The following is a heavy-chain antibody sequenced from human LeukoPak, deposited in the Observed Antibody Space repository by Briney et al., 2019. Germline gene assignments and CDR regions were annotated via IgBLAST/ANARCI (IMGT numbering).Heavy chain of an antibody. J-gene: IGHJ4*02. V-gene: IGHV4-59*01. CDR2: IYYSGST. D-gene: IGHD3-9*01. Sequence: PSETLSLTCTVSGGSISSYYWSWIRQPPGKGLEWIGYIYYSGSTNYNPSLKSRVTISVDTSKNQFSLKLSSVTAADTAVYYCARASYDILTGSILYYFDYWGQGTLVTVSS. CDR3: ARASYDILTGSILYYFDY. CDR1: GGSISSYY.